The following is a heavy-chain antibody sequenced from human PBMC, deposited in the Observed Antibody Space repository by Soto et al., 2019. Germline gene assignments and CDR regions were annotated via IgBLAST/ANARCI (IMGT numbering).Heavy chain of an antibody. CDR2: IYYSGST. V-gene: IGHV4-39*01. CDR3: ARPSYYYSYMDV. CDR1: GGSISSSSYY. Sequence: ASETQSLTCTVSGGSISSSSYYWGWIRQPPGKGLEWIGSIYYSGSTYYNPSLKSRVTISVDTSKNQFSLKLSSVTAADTAVYYCARPSYYYSYMDVWGKGTTVTVSS. J-gene: IGHJ6*03.